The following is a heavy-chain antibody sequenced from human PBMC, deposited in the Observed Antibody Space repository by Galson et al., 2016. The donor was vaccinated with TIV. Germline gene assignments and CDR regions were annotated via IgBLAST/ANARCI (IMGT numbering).Heavy chain of an antibody. CDR3: ARPSSSCRECSYYYYMDV. CDR1: GGIFRSNA. Sequence: SVKVSCKASGGIFRSNAINWVRQAPGQGLEWMGGVIAIFGTATYAQKFQGRVTITADESTNTAYMELSSLKSDDTAMYYCARPSSSCRECSYYYYMDVWGKGTTVTVSS. D-gene: IGHD6-19*01. J-gene: IGHJ6*03. V-gene: IGHV1-69*13. CDR2: VIAIFGTA.